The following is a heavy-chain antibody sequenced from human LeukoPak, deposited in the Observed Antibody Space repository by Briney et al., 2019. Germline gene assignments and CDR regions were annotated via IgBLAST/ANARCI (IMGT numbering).Heavy chain of an antibody. J-gene: IGHJ4*02. D-gene: IGHD4-17*01. V-gene: IGHV3-33*01. CDR2: IWYDGSNK. Sequence: GGSLRLSCAASGFTFSSYGMHWVRQAPGKGLEWVAVIWYDGSNKYYADSVKGRFTISRDNSKNTLYLQINSLRAEDTAVYYCAREDGDYGFDYWGQGTLVTVSS. CDR1: GFTFSSYG. CDR3: AREDGDYGFDY.